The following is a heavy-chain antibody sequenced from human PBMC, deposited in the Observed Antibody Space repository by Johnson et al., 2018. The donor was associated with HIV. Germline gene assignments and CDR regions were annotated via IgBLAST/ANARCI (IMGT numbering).Heavy chain of an antibody. D-gene: IGHD3-3*01. CDR2: IRYDGSIK. V-gene: IGHV3-30*02. Sequence: QVQLVESGGGVVQPGGSLRLSCAASGFTFSSYGMHCVRQAPGKGLEWVAFIRYDGSIKYYADSVKVRFTISRDNSKNTLYLQMNSLRAEDTAVYYCAKDSTYYDSGGAFDIWGQGTMVTVSS. CDR3: AKDSTYYDSGGAFDI. CDR1: GFTFSSYG. J-gene: IGHJ3*02.